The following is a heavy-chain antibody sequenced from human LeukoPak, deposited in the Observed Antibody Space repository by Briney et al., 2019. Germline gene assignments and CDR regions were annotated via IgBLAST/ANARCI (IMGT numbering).Heavy chain of an antibody. D-gene: IGHD2-21*01. Sequence: ASVKVSCKASGYTFTSYDINWVRQATGQGLEWMGWMNPNSGNTGYAQKFQGRVTITTDESTSTAYMELSSLRSEDTAVYYCARWSAYCGGDCYFDAFDIWGQGTMVTVSS. V-gene: IGHV1-8*01. CDR3: ARWSAYCGGDCYFDAFDI. CDR1: GYTFTSYD. CDR2: MNPNSGNT. J-gene: IGHJ3*02.